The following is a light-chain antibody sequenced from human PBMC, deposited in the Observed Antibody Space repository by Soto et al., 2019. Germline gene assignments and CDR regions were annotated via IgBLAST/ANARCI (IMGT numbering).Light chain of an antibody. V-gene: IGLV2-23*01. CDR1: SSDVGAYDS. CDR2: KGT. J-gene: IGLJ1*01. CDR3: CSSAPESTYV. Sequence: QSVLAQPASVSGSPGQSITISCTGTSSDVGAYDSVSWYQQHPHKAPQLIIYKGTQRPSGVSNRFSGSTSGNAASLTISGLQADDEADDFCCSSAPESTYVCGTGTKVTVL.